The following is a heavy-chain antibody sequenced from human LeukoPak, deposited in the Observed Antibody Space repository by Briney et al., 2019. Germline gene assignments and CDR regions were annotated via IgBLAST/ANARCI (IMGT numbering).Heavy chain of an antibody. Sequence: ASVKVSCKASGYTFTNYDINWVRQATGQGLEWMGWMNPNSGNTGYAQNLQGRVTMTRKNSISTAYMELSSLRSEDTAVYYCAGGPPGSGSYLVDFWGQGTLVIVSS. CDR1: GYTFTNYD. CDR3: AGGPPGSGSYLVDF. CDR2: MNPNSGNT. V-gene: IGHV1-8*02. J-gene: IGHJ4*02. D-gene: IGHD3-10*01.